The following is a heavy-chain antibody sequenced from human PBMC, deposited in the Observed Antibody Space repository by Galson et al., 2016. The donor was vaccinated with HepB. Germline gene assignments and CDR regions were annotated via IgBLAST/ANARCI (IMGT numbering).Heavy chain of an antibody. CDR1: GFIFSQYG. J-gene: IGHJ4*02. V-gene: IGHV3-33*01. Sequence: SLRLSCAASGFIFSQYGMHWVRQAPGKGLESVAVIGHDGRNEYYADSVKGRFTISSDNSKNTLYVQMNNLRVEDTAVYYCSRGSQDDIEVDGDLEQDYWGQGTLVTVSS. D-gene: IGHD2-15*01. CDR2: IGHDGRNE. CDR3: SRGSQDDIEVDGDLEQDY.